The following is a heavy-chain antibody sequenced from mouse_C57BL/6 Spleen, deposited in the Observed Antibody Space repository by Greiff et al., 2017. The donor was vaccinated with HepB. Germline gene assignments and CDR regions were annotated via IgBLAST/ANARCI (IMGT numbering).Heavy chain of an antibody. V-gene: IGHV1-50*01. Sequence: QVQLQQPGAELVKPGASVKLSCKASGYTFTSYWMQWVKQRPGQGLEWIGEIDPSDSYTNYNQKFKGKATLTVDTSSSTAYMQLSSLTSEDSAVYYCARSPTNWGYFDVWGTGTTVTVSS. CDR3: ARSPTNWGYFDV. CDR2: IDPSDSYT. D-gene: IGHD4-1*02. J-gene: IGHJ1*03. CDR1: GYTFTSYW.